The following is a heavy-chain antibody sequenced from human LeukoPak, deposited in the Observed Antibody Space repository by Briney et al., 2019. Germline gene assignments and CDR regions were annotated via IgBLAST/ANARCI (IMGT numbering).Heavy chain of an antibody. J-gene: IGHJ4*02. CDR3: AREQIVVPAAITSPVDY. CDR1: GYTFTGYY. Sequence: ASVKVSCKASGYTFTGYYMHWVRQAPGQGLEWMGWINPNSGGTNYAQKFQGRVTMTRDTSISTAYMELSRLRSDDTAVYYCAREQIVVPAAITSPVDYWGQGTLVTVSS. CDR2: INPNSGGT. V-gene: IGHV1-2*02. D-gene: IGHD2-2*01.